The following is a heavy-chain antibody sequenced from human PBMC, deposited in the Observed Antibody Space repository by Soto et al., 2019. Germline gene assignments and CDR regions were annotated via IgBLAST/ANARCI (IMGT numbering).Heavy chain of an antibody. Sequence: PSETMSLTCTVSGGSICSGDYYWSWIRQPPGKGLEWIGYIYYSGSTYYNPSLKSRVTISVDTSKNQFSLKLSSVTAADTAVYYCARVTMIVVVGVWGQGTTVTVSS. J-gene: IGHJ6*02. V-gene: IGHV4-30-4*01. CDR2: IYYSGST. CDR3: ARVTMIVVVGV. CDR1: GGSICSGDYY. D-gene: IGHD3-22*01.